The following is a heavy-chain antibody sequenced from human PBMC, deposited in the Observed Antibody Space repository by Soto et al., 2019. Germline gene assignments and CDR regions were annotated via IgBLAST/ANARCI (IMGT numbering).Heavy chain of an antibody. Sequence: PSETLSLTCTVSGGSISSGSYYWSWIRQPPGKGLEWIGYIYYSGSTYYNPSLKSRVTISVDTSKNEFSLKLSSVTAADTAVYYCARDNGPPGYYSYYYGMDVWGQGTTVTVS. CDR3: ARDNGPPGYYSYYYGMDV. J-gene: IGHJ6*02. CDR1: GGSISSGSYY. CDR2: IYYSGST. D-gene: IGHD3-10*01. V-gene: IGHV4-30-4*01.